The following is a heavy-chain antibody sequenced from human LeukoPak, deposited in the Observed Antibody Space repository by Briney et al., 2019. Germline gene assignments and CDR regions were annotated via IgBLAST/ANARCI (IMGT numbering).Heavy chain of an antibody. D-gene: IGHD3-3*01. CDR1: GFTFSSYA. V-gene: IGHV3-30-3*01. CDR2: ISYDGSNK. J-gene: IGHJ4*02. CDR3: ARVSYYDFWSGYRYNYFDY. Sequence: GGSLRLSCAASGFTFSSYAMHWVRQAPGKGLEWVAVISYDGSNKYYADSVKGRFTISRDNSKNTLYLQMNSLRAEDTAVYYCARVSYYDFWSGYRYNYFDYWGQGTLVTVSS.